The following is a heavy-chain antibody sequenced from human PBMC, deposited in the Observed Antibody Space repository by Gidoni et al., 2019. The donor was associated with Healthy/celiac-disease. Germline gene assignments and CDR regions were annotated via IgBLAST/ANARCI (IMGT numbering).Heavy chain of an antibody. CDR3: ARERLPVLSGLGY. D-gene: IGHD2-8*02. CDR2: ISSSSSYI. J-gene: IGHJ4*02. CDR1: GFTFSRYS. V-gene: IGHV3-21*01. Sequence: EVQLVESGGGLVQPAGSMRLSGAASGFTFSRYSMSWVRQAPGKGLEWFTSISSSSSYIYYADSVKGRFTISRDNSKNSLYLQMNSLRAEDTAVYYCARERLPVLSGLGYWGQGTLVTVSS.